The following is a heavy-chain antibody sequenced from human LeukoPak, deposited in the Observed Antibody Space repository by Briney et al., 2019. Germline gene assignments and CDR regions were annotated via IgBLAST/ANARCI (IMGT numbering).Heavy chain of an antibody. CDR1: GGSLSGYY. J-gene: IGHJ4*02. Sequence: PSETLSLTCAVYGGSLSGYYWSWIRQPPGKGLEWIGEINHSGSTNYNPSLKSRVTISVDTSKNQFSLKLSSVTAADTAVYYCARVRVLLWFGELLFSYFDYWGQGTLVTVSS. D-gene: IGHD3-10*01. V-gene: IGHV4-34*01. CDR2: INHSGST. CDR3: ARVRVLLWFGELLFSYFDY.